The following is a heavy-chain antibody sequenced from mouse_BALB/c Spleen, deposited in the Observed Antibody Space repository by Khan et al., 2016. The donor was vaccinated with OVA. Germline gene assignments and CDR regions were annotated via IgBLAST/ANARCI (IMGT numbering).Heavy chain of an antibody. CDR2: IDPSDSHT. Sequence: QVQLQQPGTELVKPAASVKLSCKASGYTFTSYWMHWAMWRPAQGLVWTGEIDPSDSHTNYNQEFNGKVTLTVDKSPNSSYMQLSSLTSADSADYYSARTYSYGSSTWFGHWGLGTLVT. D-gene: IGHD1-1*01. J-gene: IGHJ3*01. CDR1: GYTFTSYW. V-gene: IGHV1-69*02. CDR3: ARTYSYGSSTWFGH.